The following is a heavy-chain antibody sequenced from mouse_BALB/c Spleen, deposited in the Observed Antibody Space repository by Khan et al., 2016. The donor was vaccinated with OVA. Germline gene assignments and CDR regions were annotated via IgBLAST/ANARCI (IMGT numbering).Heavy chain of an antibody. CDR2: IDPFNGGP. J-gene: IGHJ4*01. CDR1: GYSFTTYY. D-gene: IGHD3-1*01. CDR3: GRGGLGLRAYAMDY. Sequence: EVQLQQSGPELMKPGASVKISCKASGYSFTTYYIHWVKQSHGKSLEWIGYIDPFNGGPSYNQKFKGKATLTLDKSSSTAYIHLISLTSEDSAVYYCGRGGLGLRAYAMDYWGQGTSVTVSS. V-gene: IGHV1S135*01.